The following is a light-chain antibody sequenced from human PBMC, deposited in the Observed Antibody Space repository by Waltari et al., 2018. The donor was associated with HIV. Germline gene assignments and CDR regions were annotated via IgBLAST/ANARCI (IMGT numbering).Light chain of an antibody. CDR3: ISYTSSGTLV. CDR2: DVT. V-gene: IGLV2-14*03. CDR1: TIDVGDYSY. J-gene: IGLJ2*01. Sequence: SALPQPASMSGSPGQSITISCTGTTIDVGDYSYVSSYQQHPGRAPKRMIYDVTKRPSGVSNRFSGSKSGSTASLTISGLQAEDEGDYYCISYTSSGTLVFGGGTKLTVL.